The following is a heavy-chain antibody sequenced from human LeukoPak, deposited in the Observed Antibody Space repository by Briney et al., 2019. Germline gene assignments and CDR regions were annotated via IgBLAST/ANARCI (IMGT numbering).Heavy chain of an antibody. CDR2: ISGSGGST. CDR1: GFTFSSYA. V-gene: IGHV3-23*01. Sequence: GGSLRLSRAASGFTFSSYAMSWVRQAPGKGLEWVSAISGSGGSTYYADSVKGRFTISRDNSKNTLYLQMNSLRAEDTAVYYCAKSSQLVGTFDYWGQGTLVTVS. J-gene: IGHJ4*02. D-gene: IGHD6-6*01. CDR3: AKSSQLVGTFDY.